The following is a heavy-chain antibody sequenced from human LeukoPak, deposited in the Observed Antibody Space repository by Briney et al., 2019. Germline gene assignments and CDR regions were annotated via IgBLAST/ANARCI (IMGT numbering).Heavy chain of an antibody. J-gene: IGHJ3*02. Sequence: GGSLRLSCAASGFTFSSYAMHWVRQAPGKGLEWVAVISYDGSNKYYAGSVKGRFTISRDNSKNTLYLQMNSLRAEDTAVYYCARDSTVTTLSAFDIWGQGTMVTVSS. V-gene: IGHV3-30*04. CDR2: ISYDGSNK. CDR3: ARDSTVTTLSAFDI. D-gene: IGHD4-17*01. CDR1: GFTFSSYA.